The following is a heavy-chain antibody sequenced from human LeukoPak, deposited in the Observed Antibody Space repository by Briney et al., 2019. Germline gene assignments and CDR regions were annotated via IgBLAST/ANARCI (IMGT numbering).Heavy chain of an antibody. V-gene: IGHV3-30*02. CDR1: GFSFSDFD. CDR2: IRSDGSNT. CDR3: AIIPLGGRFDY. Sequence: PGGSLRLSCATSGFSFSDFDMQWVRQAPGQGLEWVAFIRSDGSNTYYGDSVKGRFTISRDNSKKILHLQMNSLRPGDTALYYCAIIPLGGRFDYWGQGTLVIVSP. D-gene: IGHD3-10*01. J-gene: IGHJ4*02.